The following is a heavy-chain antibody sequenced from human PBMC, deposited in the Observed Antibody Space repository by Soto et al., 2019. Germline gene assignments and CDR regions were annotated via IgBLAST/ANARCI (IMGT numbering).Heavy chain of an antibody. J-gene: IGHJ4*02. CDR1: GFTFSSYS. V-gene: IGHV3-48*01. CDR3: AIFSRSSYYDSSGYH. Sequence: GGSLRLSCAASGFTFSSYSMNWVRQAPGKGLEWVSYISSSSSTIYYADSVKGRFTISRDNAKNSLYLQMNSLRAEDTAVYYCAIFSRSSYYDSSGYHWGQGTLVTVSS. CDR2: ISSSSSTI. D-gene: IGHD3-22*01.